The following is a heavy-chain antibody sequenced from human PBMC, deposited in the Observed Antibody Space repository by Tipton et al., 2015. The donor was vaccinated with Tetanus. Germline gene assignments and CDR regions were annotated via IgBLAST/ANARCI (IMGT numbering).Heavy chain of an antibody. D-gene: IGHD1-1*01. J-gene: IGHJ6*02. Sequence: SLRLSCAASGFTFSDHYMDWVRQSPGTGLEWIGRIRNMANSYTTEYAASVKGRFTISRDDSKNSVFLSMYSLEIEDTAVYYCARPRGNCDITTCSLYCYFGLDVWGQGPTVAVSS. CDR3: ARPRGNCDITTCSLYCYFGLDV. CDR2: IRNMANSYTT. CDR1: GFTFSDHY. V-gene: IGHV3-72*01.